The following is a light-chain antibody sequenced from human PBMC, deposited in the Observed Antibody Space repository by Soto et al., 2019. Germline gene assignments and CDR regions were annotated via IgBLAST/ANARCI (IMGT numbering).Light chain of an antibody. CDR1: QSISSW. J-gene: IGKJ1*01. CDR2: KAS. Sequence: DIQMTQSPSTLSASVGDRVTITCRASQSISSWLAWYQQKPGKAPKLLIYKASSLESGVPSRFSGSGSGTEFTLTISSLQPDDFATYYYQQYNSYSSTFGQATKVEIK. V-gene: IGKV1-5*03. CDR3: QQYNSYSST.